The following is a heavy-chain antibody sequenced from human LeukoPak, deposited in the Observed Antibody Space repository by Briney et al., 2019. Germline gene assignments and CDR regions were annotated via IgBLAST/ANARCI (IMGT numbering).Heavy chain of an antibody. D-gene: IGHD3-22*01. CDR1: GFTFSSYA. CDR2: ISYDGSIK. Sequence: GGSLRLSCAASGFTFSSYAMHWVRQAPGKGPEWVAIISYDGSIKYYGDSVKGRFTISGDNSKNTVYLQMNSLRPEDTALYYCASPPGSGFYSYFDYWGQGTLVTVSS. V-gene: IGHV3-30-3*01. CDR3: ASPPGSGFYSYFDY. J-gene: IGHJ4*02.